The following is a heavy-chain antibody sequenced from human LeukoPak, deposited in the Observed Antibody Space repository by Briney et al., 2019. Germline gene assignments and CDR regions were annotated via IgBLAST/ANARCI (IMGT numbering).Heavy chain of an antibody. D-gene: IGHD1-26*01. CDR1: GGSFSGYY. V-gene: IGHV4-34*01. Sequence: SETLSLTCAVYGGSFSGYYWSWIRQPPGKGLEWIGEINHSGSTNYNPSLKSRVTISVDTSKNQFSLKLSSVTAADTAVYYCARVRWELGGDYWGQGTLVTVSS. CDR2: INHSGST. CDR3: ARVRWELGGDY. J-gene: IGHJ4*02.